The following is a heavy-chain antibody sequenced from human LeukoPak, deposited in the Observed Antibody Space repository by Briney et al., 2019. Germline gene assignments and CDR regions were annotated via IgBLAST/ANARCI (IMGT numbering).Heavy chain of an antibody. J-gene: IGHJ5*02. CDR3: ARRTDPACFAP. V-gene: IGHV4-39*01. CDR2: IYNSGTT. Sequence: PSETLSLTCTVSGGSITTANYYWGWIRQPPGKGLEWIGNIYNSGTTYHNPSLKSRVAISVDTSKNQFSLRLSSVTAADTAVYYCARRTDPACFAPWGQGPLVTVS. CDR1: GGSITTANYY.